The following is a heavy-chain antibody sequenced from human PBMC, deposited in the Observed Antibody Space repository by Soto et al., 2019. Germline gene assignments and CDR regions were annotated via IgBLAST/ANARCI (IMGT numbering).Heavy chain of an antibody. CDR1: GGSVSSGSYY. CDR3: ARAPKIKYVPFDY. CDR2: IYYSGST. Sequence: SETLSLTCTVSGGSVSSGSYYWSWIRQPPGKGLEWIGYIYYSGSTDYNPSLKSRVTISVDTSRNQFSLKVTSVTAADTAVYYCARAPKIKYVPFDYWGQGSLVTVSS. J-gene: IGHJ4*02. D-gene: IGHD3-16*01. V-gene: IGHV4-61*01.